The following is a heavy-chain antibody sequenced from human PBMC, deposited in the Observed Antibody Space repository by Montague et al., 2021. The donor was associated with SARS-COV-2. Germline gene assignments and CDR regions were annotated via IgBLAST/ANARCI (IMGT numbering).Heavy chain of an antibody. Sequence: SETLSLTCAVYGGSFSGYYWSWTRQPPGKGLEWIGEINHSGSTNYNPSLNSRVTISVDTSKNQFSLKLSSVTAADTAVYYCARGSTVTHYWGQGTLVTVSS. CDR3: ARGSTVTHY. V-gene: IGHV4-34*01. D-gene: IGHD4-17*01. J-gene: IGHJ4*02. CDR2: INHSGST. CDR1: GGSFSGYY.